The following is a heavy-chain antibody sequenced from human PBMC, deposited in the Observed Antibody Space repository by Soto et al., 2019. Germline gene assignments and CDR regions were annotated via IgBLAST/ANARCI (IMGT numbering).Heavy chain of an antibody. D-gene: IGHD2-15*01. CDR1: GGSISSSNW. J-gene: IGHJ5*02. CDR2: IHHSGST. CDR3: ARAYCSGGSCWAWSNWFDP. Sequence: SETLSLTCALSGGSISSSNWWSWVRQPPGKGLEWIGEIHHSGSTNYKSSLKSRITINPDTSKNQFSLQLNSVTPEDTAVYYCARAYCSGGSCWAWSNWFDPWGQGTLVTVSS. V-gene: IGHV4-4*02.